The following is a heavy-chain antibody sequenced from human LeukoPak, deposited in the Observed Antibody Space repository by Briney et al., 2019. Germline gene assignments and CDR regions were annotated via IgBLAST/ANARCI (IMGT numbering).Heavy chain of an antibody. CDR3: AKDLFFRGVAISYCFDF. CDR2: ISYDGSIK. CDR1: GFTFNGYG. J-gene: IGHJ4*02. V-gene: IGHV3-30*18. D-gene: IGHD3-10*01. Sequence: GGSLRLSCAASGFTFNGYGMHWVRQAPGKGLEWVAVISYDGSIKYYADSVKGRFTISRDNSKNTLYLQMNSLTAEDTAVYYCAKDLFFRGVAISYCFDFWGQGTLVTVSS.